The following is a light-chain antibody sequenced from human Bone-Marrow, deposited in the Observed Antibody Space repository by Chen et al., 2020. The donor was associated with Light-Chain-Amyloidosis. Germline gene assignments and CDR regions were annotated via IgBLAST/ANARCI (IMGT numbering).Light chain of an antibody. Sequence: EIVLTQPPGTLALSRGEGANLYCRASQTISSNSLTWYQQKFGQAPRLLIYGSSSRATGIPDRFTGSGSGTDFTLTINRLEPEDFAMYYCQQYGTSPLTFGGGTKVEIK. J-gene: IGKJ4*01. CDR2: GSS. CDR1: QTISSNS. CDR3: QQYGTSPLT. V-gene: IGKV3-20*01.